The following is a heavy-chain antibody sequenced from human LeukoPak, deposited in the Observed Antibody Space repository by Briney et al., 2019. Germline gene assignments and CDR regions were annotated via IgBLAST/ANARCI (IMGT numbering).Heavy chain of an antibody. D-gene: IGHD2-2*01. CDR2: VKSKVHGGTT. J-gene: IGHJ4*02. CDR1: GFTFSDAW. V-gene: IGHV3-15*01. Sequence: PGGSLRLSCAASGFTFSDAWMSWVRQAPGKGLEWVARVKSKVHGGTTDYAAPVNGRFTISRDVSENKLFLQMNSLKTEDTGVYYCSGHMTSADYWGQGTLVTVSS. CDR3: SGHMTSADY.